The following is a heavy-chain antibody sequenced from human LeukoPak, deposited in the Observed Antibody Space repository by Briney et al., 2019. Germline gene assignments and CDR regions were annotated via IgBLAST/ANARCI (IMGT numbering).Heavy chain of an antibody. D-gene: IGHD3-22*01. Sequence: GGSLRLSCAASGFTFSNAWMSWVRQAPGKGLGWVANIKQDGDEKYYVDSVKGRFTISRDNAKNSLYLQMNSLRAEDTAVYYCTRDSVHGYYDSSGYSTFLDYWGQGTLVTVSS. V-gene: IGHV3-7*01. CDR3: TRDSVHGYYDSSGYSTFLDY. CDR2: IKQDGDEK. CDR1: GFTFSNAW. J-gene: IGHJ4*02.